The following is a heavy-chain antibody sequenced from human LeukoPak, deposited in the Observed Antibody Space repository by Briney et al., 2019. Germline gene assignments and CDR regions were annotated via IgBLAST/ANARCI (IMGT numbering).Heavy chain of an antibody. D-gene: IGHD5-18*01. CDR2: ISSSGDYI. V-gene: IGHV3-21*01. J-gene: IGHJ2*01. Sequence: GGSLRLSCAASGFIFGSHTMNWVRQAPGKGLEWVASISSSGDYIFSADSMKGRFTISRDNTKNSLFLQMSSLRAEDTAVYFCARDPGYSESVGSRWYFDLWGHGTLVTVSS. CDR3: ARDPGYSESVGSRWYFDL. CDR1: GFIFGSHT.